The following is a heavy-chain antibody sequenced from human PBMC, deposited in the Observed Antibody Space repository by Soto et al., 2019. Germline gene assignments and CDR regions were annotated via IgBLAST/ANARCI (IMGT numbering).Heavy chain of an antibody. J-gene: IGHJ5*01. CDR2: VYYSGGA. V-gene: IGHV4-39*01. CDR3: GRVVEGATRHTDLDS. Sequence: SETLSLTCPVSGVSIHNSHSFWGWIRQPPGKGLEFIGTVYYSGGAHYNSSLKSRVTISVDTANTQVPLRMRSLTAADTAVYYCGRVVEGATRHTDLDSWGQGTLVTVSS. D-gene: IGHD2-21*01. CDR1: GVSIHNSHSF.